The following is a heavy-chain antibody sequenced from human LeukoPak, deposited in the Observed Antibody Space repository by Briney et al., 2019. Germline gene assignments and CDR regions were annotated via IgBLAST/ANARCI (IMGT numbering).Heavy chain of an antibody. D-gene: IGHD6-13*01. J-gene: IGHJ4*02. CDR3: ARQIASAGTAGFDF. CDR2: IYYSGST. V-gene: IGHV4-31*03. Sequence: SETLSLTCTVSGGSISSGGYYWSWIRQHPGKGLEWIGYIYYSGSTYHNPSLKSRVTISVDTSKNQFSLRLRSVTAADTAVYYCARQIASAGTAGFDFWGQGALVTVSS. CDR1: GGSISSGGYY.